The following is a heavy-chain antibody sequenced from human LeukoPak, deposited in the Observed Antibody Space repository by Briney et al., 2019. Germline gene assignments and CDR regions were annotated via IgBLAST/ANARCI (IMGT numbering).Heavy chain of an antibody. D-gene: IGHD6-19*01. CDR1: GGSISSYY. J-gene: IGHJ5*02. CDR2: IYYSGST. V-gene: IGHV4-39*01. CDR3: ARHPLYSSGWYGGWFDP. Sequence: SETLSLTCTVSGGSISSYYWGWIRQPPGKGLEWIGSIYYSGSTYHNPSLKSRVTISVDTSKNQFSLKLSSVTAADTAVYYCARHPLYSSGWYGGWFDPWGQGTLVTVSS.